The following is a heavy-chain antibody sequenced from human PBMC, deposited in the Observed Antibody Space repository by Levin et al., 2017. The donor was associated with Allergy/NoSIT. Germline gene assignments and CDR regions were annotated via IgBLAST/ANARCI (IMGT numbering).Heavy chain of an antibody. D-gene: IGHD1-26*01. CDR3: ARGTGELPASFDY. CDR2: ISSSGSTI. V-gene: IGHV3-11*01. CDR1: GFTFSDYY. J-gene: IGHJ4*02. Sequence: GESLKISCAASGFTFSDYYMSWIRQAPGKGLEWVSYISSSGSTIYYADSVKGRFTISRDNAKNSLYLQMNSLRAEDTAVYYCARGTGELPASFDYWGQGTLVTVSS.